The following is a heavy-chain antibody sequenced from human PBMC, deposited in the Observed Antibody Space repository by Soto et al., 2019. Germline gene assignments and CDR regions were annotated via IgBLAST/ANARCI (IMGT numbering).Heavy chain of an antibody. J-gene: IGHJ4*02. D-gene: IGHD3-22*01. CDR2: ISGSGGST. V-gene: IGHV3-23*01. CDR3: AKWGARDGSGL. Sequence: GGSLRLSCAASGFTFSSYAISWVRQAPGKGLEWVSAISGSGGSTYYADSVKGRFTISRDNSKNTLYLQMNSLRAEDTAVYYCAKWGARDGSGLWGQGTLVTVSS. CDR1: GFTFSSYA.